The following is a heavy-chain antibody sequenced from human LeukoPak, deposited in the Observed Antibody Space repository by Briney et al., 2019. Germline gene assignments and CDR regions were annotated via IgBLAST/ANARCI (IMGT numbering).Heavy chain of an antibody. CDR1: GLTFSSYA. CDR3: AKGHSDYDTGFDY. CDR2: ISGSGGST. Sequence: GGSLRLSCAASGLTFSSYAMSWVRQAPGKGLECVSVISGSGGSTYYADSVKGRFTISRDNSKNTLYLQMNSLRAEDTAVYYCAKGHSDYDTGFDYWGQGTLVTVSS. J-gene: IGHJ4*02. D-gene: IGHD5-12*01. V-gene: IGHV3-23*01.